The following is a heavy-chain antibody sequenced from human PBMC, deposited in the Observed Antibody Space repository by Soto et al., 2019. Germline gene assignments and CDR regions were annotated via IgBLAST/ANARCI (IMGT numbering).Heavy chain of an antibody. D-gene: IGHD2-15*01. CDR2: ISYDGSNK. J-gene: IGHJ5*02. CDR3: ARVTSPSFDVVMVQLPLWGWFDP. Sequence: QVQLVESGGGVVQPGRSLRLSCAASGFTFSSYAMHWVRQAPSKGLEWVAVISYDGSNKYYADSVKGRFTISRDNSKNTLYLQMNSLRAEDTAVYYCARVTSPSFDVVMVQLPLWGWFDPWGQGTLVTVSS. CDR1: GFTFSSYA. V-gene: IGHV3-30-3*01.